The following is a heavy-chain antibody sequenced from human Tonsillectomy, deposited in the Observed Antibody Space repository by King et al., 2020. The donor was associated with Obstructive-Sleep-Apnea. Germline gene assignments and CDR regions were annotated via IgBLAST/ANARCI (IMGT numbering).Heavy chain of an antibody. CDR3: ARGQDNYDSSGYYPLLDY. V-gene: IGHV3-30-3*01. D-gene: IGHD3-22*01. Sequence: VQLVESGGGVVQPGRSLRLSCAASAFTFSSYAMHWVRQAPGKGLEWVTIISYDGSDKYYADSVKGRFTISRDNSKNTLYLQMNSLRAEDTAVYYCARGQDNYDSSGYYPLLDYWGQGTLVTVSS. J-gene: IGHJ4*02. CDR1: AFTFSSYA. CDR2: ISYDGSDK.